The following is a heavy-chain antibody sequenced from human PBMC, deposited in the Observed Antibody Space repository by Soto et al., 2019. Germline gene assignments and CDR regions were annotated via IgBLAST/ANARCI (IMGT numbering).Heavy chain of an antibody. V-gene: IGHV3-23*01. Sequence: EVQLLESGGGLVQPGGSLRLSCAASGFTFSSYAMSWVRQAPGKGLEWGSAISGSGGSTYYADSVKGRFTISRDNSKNTLCLQMNSLGAEDTAVYYCAKGIAVALYNWFDPWGQGTLVTVSS. CDR2: ISGSGGST. CDR3: AKGIAVALYNWFDP. D-gene: IGHD6-19*01. J-gene: IGHJ5*02. CDR1: GFTFSSYA.